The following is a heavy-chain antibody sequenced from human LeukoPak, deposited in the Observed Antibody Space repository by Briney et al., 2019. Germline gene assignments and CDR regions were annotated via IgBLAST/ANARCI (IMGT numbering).Heavy chain of an antibody. CDR2: ISAYNGNT. CDR1: GYTFTSYG. J-gene: IGHJ5*02. Sequence: GASVKVSCKVSGYTFTSYGISWVRQAPGQGLEWMGWISAYNGNTNYAQKLQGRVTMTTDTSTSTAYMELRSLRSDDTAVYYCARDIRPRLYDSSGSNWFDPWGQGTLVTVSS. CDR3: ARDIRPRLYDSSGSNWFDP. D-gene: IGHD3-22*01. V-gene: IGHV1-18*01.